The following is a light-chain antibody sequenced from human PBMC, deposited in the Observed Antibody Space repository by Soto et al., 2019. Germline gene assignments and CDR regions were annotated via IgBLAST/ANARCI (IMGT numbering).Light chain of an antibody. Sequence: QSALTQPASVSGSPGQSITISCTGTSSDVGGYNYVSWYQQNPGKAPKLMIYDVSNRPSGVSNRFSGSKSGNTASLTISGLQAEXEADYYCGSYTSSSTWVFGGGTKLTVL. V-gene: IGLV2-14*01. CDR3: GSYTSSSTWV. CDR2: DVS. CDR1: SSDVGGYNY. J-gene: IGLJ2*01.